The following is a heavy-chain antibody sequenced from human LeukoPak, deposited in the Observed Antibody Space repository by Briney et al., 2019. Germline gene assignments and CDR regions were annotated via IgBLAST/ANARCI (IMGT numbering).Heavy chain of an antibody. D-gene: IGHD3-22*01. CDR1: GVTFSRYG. CDR3: PKDQKCYIDSGRYYEYYFDY. CDR2: ISYVGSSK. V-gene: IGHV3-30*18. J-gene: IGHJ4*02. Sequence: GRSLRLSSADSGVTFSRYGMHWVRQGPGKRVERVADISYVGSSKYTADSVKGRITHSRDNARYTFFLQMNSMRAEDTGVYYCPKDQKCYIDSGRYYEYYFDYMGEGDLGTDSS.